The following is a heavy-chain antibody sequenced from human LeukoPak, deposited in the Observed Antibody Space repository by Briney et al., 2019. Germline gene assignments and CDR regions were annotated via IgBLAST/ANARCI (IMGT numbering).Heavy chain of an antibody. Sequence: ASVKVSCKASGYTFNDYYIHWVRQAPGQGLEWMGWLNPKNGATDNAQKFQGRVTLTRDTSINTAYLELTSLKSDDTAVFFCARRFYEDLTESYYPFDSWGQGTLVTVSS. D-gene: IGHD3-9*01. CDR2: LNPKNGAT. V-gene: IGHV1-2*02. CDR3: ARRFYEDLTESYYPFDS. CDR1: GYTFNDYY. J-gene: IGHJ4*02.